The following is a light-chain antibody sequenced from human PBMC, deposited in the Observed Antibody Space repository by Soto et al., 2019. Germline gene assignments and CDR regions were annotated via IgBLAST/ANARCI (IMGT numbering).Light chain of an antibody. CDR2: DSS. Sequence: DVQLTQSSSSLSASVGDRVIITCQASHSIANSLNWFQQKPGKAPELLISDSSHLEARVPSRFSGSRSGTDFTLTTSNLQPEDFATYYCQQYEDLPLTFGGGTRLEIK. V-gene: IGKV1-33*01. J-gene: IGKJ5*01. CDR1: HSIANS. CDR3: QQYEDLPLT.